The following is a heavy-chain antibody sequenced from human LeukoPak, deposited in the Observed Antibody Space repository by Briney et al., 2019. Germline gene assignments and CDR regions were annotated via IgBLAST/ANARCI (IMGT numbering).Heavy chain of an antibody. V-gene: IGHV1-69*05. Sequence: GASVKVSCKASGGTFSSYAISRVRQAPGQGLEWMGGIIPIFGTANYAQKFQGRVTITTDESTSTAYMELSSLRSEDTAVYYCAIALGYCSGGSCYPWFDPWGQGTLVTVSS. CDR1: GGTFSSYA. CDR2: IIPIFGTA. J-gene: IGHJ5*02. D-gene: IGHD2-15*01. CDR3: AIALGYCSGGSCYPWFDP.